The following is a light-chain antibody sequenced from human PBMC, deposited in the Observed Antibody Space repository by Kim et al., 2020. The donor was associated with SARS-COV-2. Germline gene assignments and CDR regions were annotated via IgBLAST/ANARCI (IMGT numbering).Light chain of an antibody. Sequence: SSELTQPPSVSVSPGQTASITCSGDKLGDKYACWYQQKPGQSPVLVIYQDSKRPSGIPERFSGSNSGNTATLTISGTQAMDEADYYCQAWDSSTFLVFGG. V-gene: IGLV3-1*01. CDR2: QDS. J-gene: IGLJ3*02. CDR1: KLGDKY. CDR3: QAWDSSTFLV.